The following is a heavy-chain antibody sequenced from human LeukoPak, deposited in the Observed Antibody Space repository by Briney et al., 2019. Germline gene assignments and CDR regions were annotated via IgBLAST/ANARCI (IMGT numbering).Heavy chain of an antibody. J-gene: IGHJ4*02. D-gene: IGHD3-22*01. V-gene: IGHV4-4*02. CDR3: ARASRYYDSSGYYSKSIDY. CDR2: IYHSGST. CDR1: GGSISSSNW. Sequence: SGTLSLTCAGSGGSISSSNWWSWVRQPPGKGLEWIGEIYHSGSTNYNPSLKSRVTISVDKSKNQFSLKLSSVTAADTAVYYCARASRYYDSSGYYSKSIDYWGQGTLVTVSS.